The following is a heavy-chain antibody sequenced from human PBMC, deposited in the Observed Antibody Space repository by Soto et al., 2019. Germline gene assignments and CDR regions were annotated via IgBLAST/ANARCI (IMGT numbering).Heavy chain of an antibody. CDR3: ARGEDAFFYYGLAV. Sequence: PSETLSLTCTVSGGSITSSYWSWIRRPPGKGLEWIAYIYDTGISGYTPSTSYNPSLKSRVTMSVDTSKSQFSLKLTSVTAADTAVYYCARGEDAFFYYGLAVGGQGITVAVSS. CDR2: IYDTGISGYTPST. CDR1: GGSITSSY. J-gene: IGHJ6*02. V-gene: IGHV4-59*01.